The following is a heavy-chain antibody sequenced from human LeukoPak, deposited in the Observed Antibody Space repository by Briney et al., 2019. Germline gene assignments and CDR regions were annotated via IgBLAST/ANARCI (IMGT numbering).Heavy chain of an antibody. Sequence: ASVKVSCKASGYTFTSYGISWVRQAPGQGLEWMGWISAYNGNTNYAQKLQGRVTMTTDTSTSTAYMELRSLRSDDTAVYYCARDNRDYGGTFTARFDYWGQGTLVTVSS. CDR2: ISAYNGNT. CDR1: GYTFTSYG. CDR3: ARDNRDYGGTFTARFDY. V-gene: IGHV1-18*01. D-gene: IGHD4-23*01. J-gene: IGHJ4*02.